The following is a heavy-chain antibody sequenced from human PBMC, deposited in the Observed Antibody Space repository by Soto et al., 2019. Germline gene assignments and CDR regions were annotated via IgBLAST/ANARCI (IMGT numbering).Heavy chain of an antibody. CDR1: GFTFSSYG. CDR2: IWYDGSNK. Sequence: GGSLRLSCAASGFTFSSYGMHWVRQAPGKGLEWVAVIWYDGSNKYYADSVKGRFTISRDNSKNTLYLQMNSLRAEDTAVYYCARDALGDYYYYGMDVWGQGTTVTVSS. V-gene: IGHV3-33*01. D-gene: IGHD4-17*01. CDR3: ARDALGDYYYYGMDV. J-gene: IGHJ6*02.